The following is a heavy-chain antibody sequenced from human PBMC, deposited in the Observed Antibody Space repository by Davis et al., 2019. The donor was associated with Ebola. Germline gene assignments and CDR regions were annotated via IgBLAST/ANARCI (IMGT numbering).Heavy chain of an antibody. Sequence: AASVKVSCKASPYTSFIYDISWVRQAPGQGLEWMGWITTYNGNTKYAPKLQGRVAMTADTSTRTVYMELSSLRSEDTAVYYCARGMDVWGKGTTVTVSS. CDR2: ITTYNGNT. V-gene: IGHV1-18*04. CDR3: ARGMDV. J-gene: IGHJ6*04. CDR1: PYTSFIYD.